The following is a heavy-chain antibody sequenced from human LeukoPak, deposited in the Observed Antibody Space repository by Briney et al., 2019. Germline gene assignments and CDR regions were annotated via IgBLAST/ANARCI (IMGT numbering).Heavy chain of an antibody. D-gene: IGHD4-17*01. V-gene: IGHV3-23*01. CDR1: KFNFNSYG. CDR3: AKDPNGDYIGTFDI. CDR2: ISGSGGST. J-gene: IGHJ3*02. Sequence: GGSLRLSCTTSKFNFNSYGMTWVRQAPGKGLEWVSSISGSGGSTQYAASVQGRFTISRDNSKNTLYLQMNSLRAEDTAVYYCAKDPNGDYIGTFDIWGQGTMVAVSS.